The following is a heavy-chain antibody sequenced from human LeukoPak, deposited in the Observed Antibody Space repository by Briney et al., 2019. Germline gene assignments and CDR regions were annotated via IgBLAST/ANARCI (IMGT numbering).Heavy chain of an antibody. D-gene: IGHD3-3*01. CDR1: GGSFSGYY. Sequence: PSETLSLTCAVYGGSFSGYYWSWIRQPPGKGLEWIGEINHSGSTNYNPSLKSRVTMSVDTSKNQFSLKLSSVTAADTAVYYCARTYTLYDFWSGYYHNWFDPWGQGTLVTVSS. CDR3: ARTYTLYDFWSGYYHNWFDP. J-gene: IGHJ5*02. V-gene: IGHV4-34*01. CDR2: INHSGST.